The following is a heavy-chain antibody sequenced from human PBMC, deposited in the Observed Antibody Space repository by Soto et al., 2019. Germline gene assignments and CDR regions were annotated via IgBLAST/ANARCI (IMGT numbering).Heavy chain of an antibody. CDR1: GFTFSSCW. CDR3: ARGLRSRLPDFDY. Sequence: PGGSLRLSCAASGFTFSSCWMSWVRQAPGKGLEWVANIKQDGSEKYYVDSVKGRFTISRDNAKNSLYLQMNSLGAEDTAVYYCARGLRSRLPDFDYWGQGTLVTVSS. V-gene: IGHV3-7*03. CDR2: IKQDGSEK. D-gene: IGHD4-17*01. J-gene: IGHJ4*02.